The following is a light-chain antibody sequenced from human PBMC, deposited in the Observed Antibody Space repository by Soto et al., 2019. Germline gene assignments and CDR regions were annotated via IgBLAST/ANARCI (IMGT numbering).Light chain of an antibody. CDR1: QRVSSN. CDR3: QQYNNWPPIT. J-gene: IGKJ5*01. Sequence: EIVSSQSPNTLSVSPCERATRFCRGRQRVSSNMASYQQKHGQDPRLLIYDASTRAPGFEARFSGSGSGTEFTLTISSLQSEDFAVYNCQQYNNWPPITFGQGTRV. V-gene: IGKV3-15*01. CDR2: DAS.